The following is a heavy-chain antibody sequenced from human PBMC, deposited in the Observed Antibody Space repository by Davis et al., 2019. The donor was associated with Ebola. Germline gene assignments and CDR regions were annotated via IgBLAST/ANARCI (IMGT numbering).Heavy chain of an antibody. CDR3: AKDTIAARPHPRGYFDY. Sequence: GESLKISCAASGFTFSSYAMSWVRQAPGRGLEWVSAISGSGGSTYYADSVKGRFTTSRDNSKNTLYLQMNSLRAEDTAVYYCAKDTIAARPHPRGYFDYWGQGTLVTVSS. CDR2: ISGSGGST. V-gene: IGHV3-23*01. CDR1: GFTFSSYA. D-gene: IGHD6-6*01. J-gene: IGHJ4*02.